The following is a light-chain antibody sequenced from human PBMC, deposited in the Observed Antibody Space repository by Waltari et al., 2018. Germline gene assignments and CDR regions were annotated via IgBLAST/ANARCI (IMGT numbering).Light chain of an antibody. Sequence: EIVLTQSPGTLSLSPGERATLSCRASQNIFRTLAWYQQKPGQAPRLLIYGAYTRATCIPDRFSGSGSGTDFSLTISGLDPEDFAVYYCQHYVRLPVTFGQGTKVEIK. J-gene: IGKJ1*01. CDR1: QNIFRT. V-gene: IGKV3-20*01. CDR2: GAY. CDR3: QHYVRLPVT.